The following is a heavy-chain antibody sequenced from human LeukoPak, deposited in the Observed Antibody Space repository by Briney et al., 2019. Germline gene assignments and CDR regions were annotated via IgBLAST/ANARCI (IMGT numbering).Heavy chain of an antibody. CDR1: GYTFTGYY. V-gene: IGHV1-2*04. Sequence: GASVKVSCKASGYTFTGYYMHWVRQAPGQGLEWMGWINPNSGGTNYAQKFQGWVTMTRDTSISTAYMELSRLRSDDTAVYYCARTNLGGGDAFDIWGQGTMVTVSS. D-gene: IGHD2-8*01. CDR3: ARTNLGGGDAFDI. CDR2: INPNSGGT. J-gene: IGHJ3*02.